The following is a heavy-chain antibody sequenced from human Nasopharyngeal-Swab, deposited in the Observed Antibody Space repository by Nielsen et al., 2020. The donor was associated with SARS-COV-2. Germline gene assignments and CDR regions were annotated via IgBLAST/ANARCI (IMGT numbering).Heavy chain of an antibody. J-gene: IGHJ4*02. Sequence: GESLKISCAASGFTFSSYAMSWVRQVPGKGLEWVSAISGSGGSTYYADSVKGRFTISRDNSKNTLYLQMNSLRAEDTAVYYCAAGGDSSSSTFDYWGQGTLATVSS. D-gene: IGHD6-6*01. CDR3: AAGGDSSSSTFDY. CDR1: GFTFSSYA. V-gene: IGHV3-23*01. CDR2: ISGSGGST.